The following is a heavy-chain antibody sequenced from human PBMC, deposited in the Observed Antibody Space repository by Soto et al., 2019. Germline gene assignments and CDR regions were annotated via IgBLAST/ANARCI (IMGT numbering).Heavy chain of an antibody. Sequence: QVQLVESGGGVVQPGRSLRLSCAASGFTFKGYGMHWVRQAPGKGLEWVAVISYDGSIEYYGDSVKGRFTISRDNSKNTLYLQMNSLRAEHTAVYYCAKDVGYCSGGRCYPHNGFDPWGQGTLVTVSS. D-gene: IGHD2-15*01. CDR1: GFTFKGYG. CDR3: AKDVGYCSGGRCYPHNGFDP. V-gene: IGHV3-30*18. J-gene: IGHJ5*02. CDR2: ISYDGSIE.